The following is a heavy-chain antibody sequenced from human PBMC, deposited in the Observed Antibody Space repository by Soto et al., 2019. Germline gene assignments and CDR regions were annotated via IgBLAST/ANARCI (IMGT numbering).Heavy chain of an antibody. CDR2: INSDGSST. J-gene: IGHJ3*02. CDR1: GFTFSSYW. D-gene: IGHD6-13*01. V-gene: IGHV3-74*01. Sequence: VQLLESGGGLVQPGGSLRLACAASGFTFSSYWMHWVRQAPGKGLVWVSRINSDGSSTSYADSVKGRFTISRDNAKNTLYLQMNSLRAEDTAVYYCAREGSSFDAFDIWGQGTMVTVSS. CDR3: AREGSSFDAFDI.